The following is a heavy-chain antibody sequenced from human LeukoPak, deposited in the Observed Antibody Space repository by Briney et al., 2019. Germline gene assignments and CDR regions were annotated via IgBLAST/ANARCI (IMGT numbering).Heavy chain of an antibody. D-gene: IGHD1-26*01. CDR2: INAGNGNT. Sequence: ASVKVSCKASGYTFTSYAMHWVRQAPGQRLEWMGRINAGNGNTKYSQEFQGRVTITRDTSASTAYMELSSLRSEDMAVYYCARPLYSGSYGEAFDYWGQGTLVTVSS. CDR3: ARPLYSGSYGEAFDY. V-gene: IGHV1-3*03. J-gene: IGHJ4*02. CDR1: GYTFTSYA.